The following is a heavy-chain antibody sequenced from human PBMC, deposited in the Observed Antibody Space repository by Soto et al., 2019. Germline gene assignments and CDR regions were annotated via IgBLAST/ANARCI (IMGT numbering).Heavy chain of an antibody. CDR3: AHIPNYYQYDWFDP. D-gene: IGHD3-16*01. Sequence: QITLKESGPTLVKPTQTLTLTCTFSGFSLTTRGVGVGWIRQTPGKALECLALIYWDDDKRYSPSLQSRLSITKDTSKNQVGLTMTNVDPVDTATYYCAHIPNYYQYDWFDPWGQGTLVSVSS. V-gene: IGHV2-5*02. CDR1: GFSLTTRGVG. J-gene: IGHJ5*02. CDR2: IYWDDDK.